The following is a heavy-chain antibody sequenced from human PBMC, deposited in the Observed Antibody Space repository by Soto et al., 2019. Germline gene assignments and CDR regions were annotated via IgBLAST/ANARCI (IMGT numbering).Heavy chain of an antibody. Sequence: GGSLRLSCAASGFTFSSYGMHWVRQAPGNGLEWVAVTSYDGSVEYYADSVRGRFTISRDNSKNTLYLQMNSLRGEDTAVYYCAKTNIVGATTRFYYPYGVASWGQGSSVTVSS. CDR1: GFTFSSYG. J-gene: IGHJ6*02. CDR3: AKTNIVGATTRFYYPYGVAS. V-gene: IGHV3-30*18. CDR2: TSYDGSVE. D-gene: IGHD1-26*01.